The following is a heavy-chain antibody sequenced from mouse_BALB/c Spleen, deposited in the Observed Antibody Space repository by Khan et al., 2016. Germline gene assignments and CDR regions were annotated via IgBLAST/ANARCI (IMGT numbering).Heavy chain of an antibody. D-gene: IGHD2-1*01. CDR1: GFNIKDNF. CDR2: IDPENGNT. Sequence: VQLQQSGAELVRPGASVKLSCKASGFNIKDNFIHWVKQRPEQGLECIGWIDPENGNTIYAPKFQGRASITADTSSNTAYLQLSSLTSEDTAVYYCARGDDGNYAAYWGQGALVTVSA. CDR3: ARGDDGNYAAY. J-gene: IGHJ3*01. V-gene: IGHV14-1*02.